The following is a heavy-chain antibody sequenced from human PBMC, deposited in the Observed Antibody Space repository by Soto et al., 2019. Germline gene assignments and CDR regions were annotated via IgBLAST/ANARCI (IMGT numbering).Heavy chain of an antibody. CDR3: ARHPERIAQIGWFDP. V-gene: IGHV3-48*01. Sequence: WRSLRLCWAASGFTFSNYSMNSVRKAPGKGLEWVSYISSSSSTIYYADSVKGRFTISRDSAKNSLYLQMNSLRAEDTAVYYCARHPERIAQIGWFDPWGQGTLVTVSS. J-gene: IGHJ5*02. CDR1: GFTFSNYS. CDR2: ISSSSSTI. D-gene: IGHD6-13*01.